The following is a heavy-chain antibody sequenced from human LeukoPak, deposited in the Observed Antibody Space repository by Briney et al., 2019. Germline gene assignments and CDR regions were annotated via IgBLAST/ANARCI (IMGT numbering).Heavy chain of an antibody. CDR1: GFTFSSYG. Sequence: GGSLRLSCAASGFTFSSYGMHWGRQAPGKGLEWVAVVWHDGRNKYYADSVKGRFTISRDNSKNTLFLQMNSLRVDDTAVYYCATEYDYWGQGTLVTVSS. CDR3: ATEYDY. V-gene: IGHV3-33*01. J-gene: IGHJ4*02. CDR2: VWHDGRNK.